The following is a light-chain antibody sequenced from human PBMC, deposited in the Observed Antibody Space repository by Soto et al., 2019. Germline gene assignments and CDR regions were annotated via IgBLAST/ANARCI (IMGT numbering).Light chain of an antibody. CDR3: SSYTSSSTLGV. J-gene: IGLJ3*02. CDR2: DVS. Sequence: QSALTQPASVSGSPGQSITISCTGTSSDDGGYNYVSWYQQHPGKAPKPMIYDVSNRPSGVSNRFSGSKSGNTASLTISGLQAEDEADYYCSSYTSSSTLGVFGGGTKVTVL. CDR1: SSDDGGYNY. V-gene: IGLV2-14*01.